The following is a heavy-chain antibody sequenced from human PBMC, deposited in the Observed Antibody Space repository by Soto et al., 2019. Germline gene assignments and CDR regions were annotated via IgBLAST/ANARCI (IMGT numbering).Heavy chain of an antibody. CDR1: GGTFSSYA. CDR3: ARASPLAYCGGDCSPFDP. D-gene: IGHD2-21*02. CDR2: IIPIFGTA. Sequence: SVKVSCKASGGTFSSYAISWVRQAPGQGLEWMGGIIPIFGTANYAQKFQGRVTITADESTSTAYMELSSLRSEDTAVYYCARASPLAYCGGDCSPFDPWGQGTLVTVSS. J-gene: IGHJ5*02. V-gene: IGHV1-69*13.